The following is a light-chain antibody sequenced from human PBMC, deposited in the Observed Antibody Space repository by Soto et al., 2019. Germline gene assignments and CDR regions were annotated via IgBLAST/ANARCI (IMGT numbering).Light chain of an antibody. Sequence: QSALTQPASVSGSPGQSITISCTGTSSDIGAYNYVSWYQQHPGKAPKLIIYDVTNRPAGISSRFSASKSGNTASLTISVLQAEDDADYYCCSYKSSSTLYVFGTGTKLPVL. V-gene: IGLV2-14*03. CDR3: CSYKSSSTLYV. CDR1: SSDIGAYNY. CDR2: DVT. J-gene: IGLJ1*01.